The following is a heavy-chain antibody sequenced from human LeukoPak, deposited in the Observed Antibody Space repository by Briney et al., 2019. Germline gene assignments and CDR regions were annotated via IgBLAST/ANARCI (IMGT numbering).Heavy chain of an antibody. V-gene: IGHV4-30-4*01. J-gene: IGHJ4*02. Sequence: SETLSLTCTVSGGSISSGDYYWSWIRQPPGKGLEWIVYIYYSGSTYYNPSLKSRVTISVDTSKNQFSLKLSSVTAADTAVYYCATTLETYYYDSSGYYDYWGQGTLVTVSS. CDR3: ATTLETYYYDSSGYYDY. CDR1: GGSISSGDYY. D-gene: IGHD3-22*01. CDR2: IYYSGST.